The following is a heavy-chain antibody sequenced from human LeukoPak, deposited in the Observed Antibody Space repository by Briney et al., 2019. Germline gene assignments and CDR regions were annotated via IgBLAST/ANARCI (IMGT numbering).Heavy chain of an antibody. CDR3: TRLPLAAAGTTVDY. Sequence: GGSLRLSCAASGFTFSGSAMHWVRQASGKGLEWVGRIRSKANRYATAYAASVKGRFTISRDDSKNTAYLQMNSLKTEDTAVYYCTRLPLAAAGTTVDYWGQGTLVTVSS. V-gene: IGHV3-73*01. J-gene: IGHJ4*02. CDR2: IRSKANRYAT. CDR1: GFTFSGSA. D-gene: IGHD6-13*01.